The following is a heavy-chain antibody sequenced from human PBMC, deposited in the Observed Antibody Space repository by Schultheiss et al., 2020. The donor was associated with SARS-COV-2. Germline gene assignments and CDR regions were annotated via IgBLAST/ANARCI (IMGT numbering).Heavy chain of an antibody. V-gene: IGHV4-4*02. D-gene: IGHD3-16*01. CDR3: ARAAGLRRHDYVYDI. Sequence: SETLSLTCAVSGGSISSSNWWSWVRQPPGKGLEWIGEIYHSGSTNYNLSLKSRVTISVDKSKNQFSLMLSSVTAADTAVYYCARAAGLRRHDYVYDIWGQGTMVTVSS. CDR2: IYHSGST. J-gene: IGHJ3*02. CDR1: GGSISSSNW.